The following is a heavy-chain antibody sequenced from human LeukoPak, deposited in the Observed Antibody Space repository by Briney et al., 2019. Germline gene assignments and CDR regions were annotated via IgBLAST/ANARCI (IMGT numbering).Heavy chain of an antibody. Sequence: SETLSLTCTVSGGSISTYYWNWIRQPPGKGLEWIGYIHYSGTTNHNPSLKSRVTIPLNTSKNQFSLTLTSVTAAVTAVYYCARGIYSGYDRSFDCWGQGTLVTVSS. CDR3: ARGIYSGYDRSFDC. CDR2: IHYSGTT. J-gene: IGHJ4*02. D-gene: IGHD5-12*01. CDR1: GGSISTYY. V-gene: IGHV4-59*01.